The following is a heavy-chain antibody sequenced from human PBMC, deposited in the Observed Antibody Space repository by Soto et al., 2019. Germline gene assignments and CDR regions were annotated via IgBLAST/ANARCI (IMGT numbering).Heavy chain of an antibody. J-gene: IGHJ3*02. CDR2: IYYSGST. D-gene: IGHD3-22*01. CDR3: QRAYDSSGYYWDDAFDI. V-gene: IGHV4-30-4*01. CDR1: GGSISSGDYY. Sequence: QVQLQESGPGLVKPSQTLSLTCTVSGGSISSGDYYWSWIRQPPGKGLEGIGYIYYSGSTYYNPSLKSRVTISVDTSKNQFSLKLSSVTAADTAVYYCQRAYDSSGYYWDDAFDIWGQGTMVTVSS.